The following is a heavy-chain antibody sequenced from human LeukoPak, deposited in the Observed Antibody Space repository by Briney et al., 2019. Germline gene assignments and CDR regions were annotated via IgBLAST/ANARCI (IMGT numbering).Heavy chain of an antibody. D-gene: IGHD3-22*01. CDR2: INPNSGGT. Sequence: ASVKVSCKASGYTFTVYYMHWVRQAPGQGLEWMGWINPNSGGTNYAQKFQGRVTMTRDTSISTAYMEVSRLRSDDTAVYYCARGAHYHDSTEGYDYWGQGTLVTVSS. CDR1: GYTFTVYY. V-gene: IGHV1-2*02. CDR3: ARGAHYHDSTEGYDY. J-gene: IGHJ4*02.